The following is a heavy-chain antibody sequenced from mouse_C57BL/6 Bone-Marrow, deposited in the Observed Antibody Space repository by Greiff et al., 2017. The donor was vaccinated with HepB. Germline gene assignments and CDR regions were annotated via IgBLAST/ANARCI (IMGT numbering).Heavy chain of an antibody. D-gene: IGHD1-1*01. Sequence: EVMLVESGGGLVQPGGSMKLSCAASGFTFSDAWMDWVRQSREKGLAWVAEIRNKANNHATYYAESVKGRFTISRDDSKSSVYLQMNSLRAEDTGIYYCTTSSVVARWYFDVWGTGTTVTVSS. V-gene: IGHV6-6*01. CDR2: IRNKANNHAT. J-gene: IGHJ1*03. CDR1: GFTFSDAW. CDR3: TTSSVVARWYFDV.